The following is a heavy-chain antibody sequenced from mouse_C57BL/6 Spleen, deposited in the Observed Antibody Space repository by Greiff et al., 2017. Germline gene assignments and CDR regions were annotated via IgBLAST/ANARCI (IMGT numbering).Heavy chain of an antibody. V-gene: IGHV1-55*01. J-gene: IGHJ4*01. D-gene: IGHD1-1*01. CDR1: GYTFTSYW. Sequence: QVQLQQPGAELVKPGASVKMSCKASGYTFTSYWITWVKQRPGQGLEWMGDIYPGSGSTKYNEKFKSKAKLAVDKASSSASMQRSSLTSEYSAVSYWERDYGSSYVAMDYWGQGTSVTVSS. CDR2: IYPGSGST. CDR3: ERDYGSSYVAMDY.